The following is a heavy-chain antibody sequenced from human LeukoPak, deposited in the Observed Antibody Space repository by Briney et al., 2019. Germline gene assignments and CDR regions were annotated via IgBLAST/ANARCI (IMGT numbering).Heavy chain of an antibody. CDR3: ARGGSSSSDSNFDY. V-gene: IGHV4-59*01. CDR1: GGSISSYY. CDR2: IYHSGST. D-gene: IGHD6-6*01. Sequence: PSETLSLTCTVPGGSISSYYWSWIRQPPGKGLEWIGYIYHSGSTTYNPSLKSRVTISIDTSKNQFSLKLSSVTAADTAVYYCARGGSSSSDSNFDYWGQGTLVTVSS. J-gene: IGHJ4*02.